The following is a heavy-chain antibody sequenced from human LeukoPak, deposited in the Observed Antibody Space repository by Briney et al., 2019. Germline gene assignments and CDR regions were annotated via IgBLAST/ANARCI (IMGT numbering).Heavy chain of an antibody. V-gene: IGHV3-74*01. CDR1: GFTFSSYW. CDR2: IASDGSST. J-gene: IGHJ4*02. D-gene: IGHD4-23*01. Sequence: GGSLRLSCAASGFTFSSYWMNWVRQAPGKGLVWVSRIASDGSSTTYADSVKGRFSISRDNAKNTLYLQMNSLRVEDTAVYYCARGRPHGNDYWGQGTLDTVSS. CDR3: ARGRPHGNDY.